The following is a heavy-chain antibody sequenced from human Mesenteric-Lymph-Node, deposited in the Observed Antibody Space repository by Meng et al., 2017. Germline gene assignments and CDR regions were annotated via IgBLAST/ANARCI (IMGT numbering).Heavy chain of an antibody. D-gene: IGHD6-19*01. CDR1: GFTFSDYY. CDR3: ASIALGSPPNWFDP. Sequence: GESLKISCAASGFTFSDYYMNWIRQAPGKGLEWVSAIIGSGSSTYYADSVKGRFTISRDNAKNSLYLQMNSLRAEDTAVYYCASIALGSPPNWFDPWGQGTLVTVSS. CDR2: IIGSGSST. J-gene: IGHJ5*02. V-gene: IGHV3-69-1*02.